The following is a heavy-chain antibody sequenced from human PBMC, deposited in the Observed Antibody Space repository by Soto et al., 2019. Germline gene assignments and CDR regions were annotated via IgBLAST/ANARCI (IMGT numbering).Heavy chain of an antibody. D-gene: IGHD3-22*01. CDR2: IYYSGST. CDR3: ARDPRVGYYDSSGYLDYYYYGMDV. V-gene: IGHV4-31*03. CDR1: GGSISSGCYY. J-gene: IGHJ6*02. Sequence: QVQLQESGPGLVKPSQNLSLTCTVSGGSISSGCYYWSWIRQHPGKGLEWIGYIYYSGSTYYNPSLNSRVTIAVDTSKNQFSLKLISVTDAETAVYYCARDPRVGYYDSSGYLDYYYYGMDVWGQGTTVTVSS.